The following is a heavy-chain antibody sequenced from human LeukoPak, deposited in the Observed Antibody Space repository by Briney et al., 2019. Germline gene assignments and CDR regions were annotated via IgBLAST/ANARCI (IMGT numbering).Heavy chain of an antibody. J-gene: IGHJ4*02. V-gene: IGHV3-33*01. Sequence: PGRSLRLSCVVSGFTLSTHGFHWVRQAPGKGLEWVSVIWHDGGRKEYADSVRGRFTISRDNSNLYLQMNSLRAEDTAIYYCARDIGNSGFNLDYWGQGTPVTVSS. D-gene: IGHD5-12*01. CDR2: IWHDGGRK. CDR3: ARDIGNSGFNLDY. CDR1: GFTLSTHG.